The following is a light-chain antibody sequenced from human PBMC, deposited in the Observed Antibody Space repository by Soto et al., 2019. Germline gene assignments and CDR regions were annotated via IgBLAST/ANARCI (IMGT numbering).Light chain of an antibody. Sequence: QSALTQPASVSGSPGQSITLACTGTNRDVGSYNLVSWYQQRPGEAPKLIISEVRNRPSGISYRFAGSKSGNTASLTSSGLQAEDEADYYCSSYTTTSTLVFGGGTKVTVL. J-gene: IGLJ3*02. CDR3: SSYTTTSTLV. CDR2: EVR. V-gene: IGLV2-14*01. CDR1: NRDVGSYNL.